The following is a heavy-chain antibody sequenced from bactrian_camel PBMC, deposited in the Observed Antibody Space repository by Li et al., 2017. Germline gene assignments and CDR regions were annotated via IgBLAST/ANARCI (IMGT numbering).Heavy chain of an antibody. CDR3: QPDGSTWCEKQY. Sequence: HVQLVESGGGLVQPGGSLKLSCAASGFTSNNCGMAWYRQAPGKEREFVSNISTDGATSYTESVKGRFTISKDKHKDAVYLQMNSVKPEDTAVYVCQPDGSTWCEKQYWGQGTQVTVS. D-gene: IGHD2*01. J-gene: IGHJ4*01. CDR2: ISTDGAT. V-gene: IGHV3S60*01. CDR1: GFTSNNCG.